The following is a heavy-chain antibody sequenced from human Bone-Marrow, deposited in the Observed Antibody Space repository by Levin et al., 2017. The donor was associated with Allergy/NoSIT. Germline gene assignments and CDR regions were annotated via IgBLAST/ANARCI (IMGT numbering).Heavy chain of an antibody. CDR2: IDPSDSYT. Sequence: GESLKISCKGSGYSFTSYWISWVRQMPGKGLEWMGRIDPSDSYTNYSPSFQGHVTISADKSISTAYLQWSSLKASDTAMYYCAMYYYGSGSYYQSVIDAFDSWGQGTMVTVSS. D-gene: IGHD3-10*01. CDR3: AMYYYGSGSYYQSVIDAFDS. V-gene: IGHV5-10-1*01. J-gene: IGHJ3*02. CDR1: GYSFTSYW.